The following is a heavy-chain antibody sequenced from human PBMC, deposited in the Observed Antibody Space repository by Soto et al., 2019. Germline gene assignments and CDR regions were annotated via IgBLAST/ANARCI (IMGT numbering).Heavy chain of an antibody. CDR1: GGSISSSY. CDR2: IHYSGST. CDR3: ARHSNGLDV. Sequence: QVQLQESGPGLVKPSETLSLTCTVSGGSISSSYWSWIRQPPGKGLEWVGYIHYSGSTHYNPSLNNRNTLSPDPAKNQFSLKLTSVAAADKAVYYFARHSNGLDVWGKGTTVTVSS. D-gene: IGHD2-8*01. V-gene: IGHV4-59*08. J-gene: IGHJ6*04.